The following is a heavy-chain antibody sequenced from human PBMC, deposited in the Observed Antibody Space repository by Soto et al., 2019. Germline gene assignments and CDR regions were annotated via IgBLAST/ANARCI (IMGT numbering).Heavy chain of an antibody. V-gene: IGHV4-59*01. J-gene: IGHJ3*02. D-gene: IGHD3-10*01. CDR1: GGSISSYY. CDR3: ARVWGGAFDI. CDR2: IYYSGST. Sequence: QVQLQESGPGLVKPSETLSLTCTVSGGSISSYYWSWIRQPPGKGLEWIGYIYYSGSTNYNPSLKSRVIISVDTSKNRFSLKLRSVTAADTAVYYCARVWGGAFDIWGQGTMVTVSS.